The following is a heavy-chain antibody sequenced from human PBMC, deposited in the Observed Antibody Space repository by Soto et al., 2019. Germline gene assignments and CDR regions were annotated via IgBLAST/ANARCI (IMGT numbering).Heavy chain of an antibody. CDR1: GFTFSSYG. D-gene: IGHD2-2*01. CDR3: ARAKRIYCSSTSCWTFDI. Sequence: QVQLVESGGGVVQPGRSLRLSCAASGFTFSSYGMHWVRQAPGKGLEWVAVIWYDGSNKYYADSVKGRFTISRDNSKNKLYLQMNSLRAEDTAVYYCARAKRIYCSSTSCWTFDIWGQGTMVTVSS. V-gene: IGHV3-33*01. CDR2: IWYDGSNK. J-gene: IGHJ3*02.